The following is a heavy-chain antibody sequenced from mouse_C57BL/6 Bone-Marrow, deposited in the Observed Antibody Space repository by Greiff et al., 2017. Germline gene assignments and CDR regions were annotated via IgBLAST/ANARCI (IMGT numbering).Heavy chain of an antibody. V-gene: IGHV2-9-1*01. CDR3: ARDDGYYDWVWFAY. CDR2: IWTGGGT. D-gene: IGHD2-3*01. CDR1: GFSLTSYA. Sequence: VKLVESGPGLVAPSQSLSITCTVSGFSLTSYAISWVRQPPGKGLEWLGVIWTGGGTNYNSALKSRLSISKDNSKSQVFLKMNSLQTDDTARYYCARDDGYYDWVWFAYWGQGTLVTVSA. J-gene: IGHJ3*01.